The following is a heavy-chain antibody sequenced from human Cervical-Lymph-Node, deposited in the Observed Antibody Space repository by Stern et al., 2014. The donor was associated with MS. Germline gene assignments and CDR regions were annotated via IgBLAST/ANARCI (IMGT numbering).Heavy chain of an antibody. CDR3: ARVQWVGSQYYFDY. D-gene: IGHD6-19*01. CDR1: GDSTGGYY. CDR2: IFHSGRS. J-gene: IGHJ4*02. V-gene: IGHV4-59*01. Sequence: QVQLQESGPGLVRPSETLSLTCTVSGDSTGGYYWTWIRQSPGKGLQWIGYIFHSGRSKYDPSLESRVTIAIDTSKNQFSLKLSSVSAADTAVYYCARVQWVGSQYYFDYWGQGILVTVSS.